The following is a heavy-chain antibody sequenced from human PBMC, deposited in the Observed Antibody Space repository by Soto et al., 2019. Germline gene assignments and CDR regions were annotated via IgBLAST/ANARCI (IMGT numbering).Heavy chain of an antibody. CDR3: AEDGDYGYYGMDV. CDR1: GFTFSSYG. Sequence: QVQLVESGGGVVQPGRSLRLSCAASGFTFSSYGMHWVRQAPGKGLEWVAVISYDGSNKYYADSVKGRFTISRDNSKNALYLQMNSLRAEDTAVYYCAEDGDYGYYGMDVWGQGTTVAVSS. J-gene: IGHJ6*02. CDR2: ISYDGSNK. V-gene: IGHV3-30*18. D-gene: IGHD4-17*01.